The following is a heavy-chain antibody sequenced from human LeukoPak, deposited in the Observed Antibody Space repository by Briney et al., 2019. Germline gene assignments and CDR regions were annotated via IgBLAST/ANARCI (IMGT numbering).Heavy chain of an antibody. CDR1: GGSISSGSYY. CDR2: IYTSGST. J-gene: IGHJ4*02. V-gene: IGHV4-61*02. CDR3: AGAPWGPYDF. D-gene: IGHD7-27*01. Sequence: SETLSLTCTVSGGSISSGSYYWSWIRQPAGKGLKWIGRIYTSGSTNYNPSLKSRVTISIDTSKNQFSLKVGSVTAADTAVYYCAGAPWGPYDFWGQGTLVTVSS.